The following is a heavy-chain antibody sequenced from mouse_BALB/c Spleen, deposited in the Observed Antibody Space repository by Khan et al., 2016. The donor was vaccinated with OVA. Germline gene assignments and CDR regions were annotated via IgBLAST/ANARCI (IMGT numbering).Heavy chain of an antibody. J-gene: IGHJ4*01. CDR3: ARSCAMDY. V-gene: IGHV5-15*02. CDR2: ISSLAYSI. CDR1: GFTFSDYG. Sequence: EVELVESGGGLVQPGGSRKLSCAASGFTFSDYGLAWVRQAPGKGPEWVAFISSLAYSIYYADTVTGRFTITRENAKNTLYLEMSSLKSEDTAIYKGARSCAMDYWGQGTSVTVSS.